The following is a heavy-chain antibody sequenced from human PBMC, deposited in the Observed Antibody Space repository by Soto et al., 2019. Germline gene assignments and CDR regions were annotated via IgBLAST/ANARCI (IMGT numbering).Heavy chain of an antibody. Sequence: EVQLAESGGGLAQPGGSLRLSCAASGFTLSGYAMDWVRQAPGKGLEYVSGISSNGVGTYYANSVQGRFTISRDNSKNTVYLQMGSLRPEDMAVYYCARSARPDFYYMDGWGKGTTVTVSS. J-gene: IGHJ6*03. V-gene: IGHV3-64*01. CDR1: GFTLSGYA. CDR3: ARSARPDFYYMDG. D-gene: IGHD6-6*01. CDR2: ISSNGVGT.